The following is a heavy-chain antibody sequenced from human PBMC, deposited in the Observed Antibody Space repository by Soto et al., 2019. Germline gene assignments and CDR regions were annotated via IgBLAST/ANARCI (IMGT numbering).Heavy chain of an antibody. Sequence: QVQLQESGPGLVEPSETLCLTCTVSGASITTYSWSWIRQSAGRGLEWIGHMYTNGRANYIPSLKSRITMSVDTSKSQLFLNLKFVTAADTAVYFCAKDQSGAADIWGQGTMVTVS. J-gene: IGHJ3*02. CDR3: AKDQSGAADI. V-gene: IGHV4-4*07. CDR1: GASITTYS. D-gene: IGHD7-27*01. CDR2: MYTNGRA.